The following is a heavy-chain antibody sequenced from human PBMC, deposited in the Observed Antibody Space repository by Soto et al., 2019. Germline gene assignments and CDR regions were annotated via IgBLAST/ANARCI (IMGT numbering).Heavy chain of an antibody. Sequence: QVQLQESGPGLVKPSQTLSLTCSVSGGSISSGDYYWSWIRQTPGKGLEWIGYIHYSGSTYYNPSLKSRPTKSMDTSKNQFSLKVSSVTAADTAVYYCARSGSGRYDMDVWGQGTTVTVSS. D-gene: IGHD3-10*01. CDR1: GGSISSGDYY. V-gene: IGHV4-30-4*01. CDR3: ARSGSGRYDMDV. J-gene: IGHJ6*02. CDR2: IHYSGST.